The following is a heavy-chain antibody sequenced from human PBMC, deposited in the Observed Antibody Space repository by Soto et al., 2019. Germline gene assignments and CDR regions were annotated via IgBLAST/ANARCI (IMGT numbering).Heavy chain of an antibody. CDR1: GFTLSDHY. CDR3: ARWVSGSPDN. Sequence: EVQLVESGGGLVQPGGSLRHSCAASGFTLSDHYMDWVRQAPGKGLEWVGRTKNKANRYTTEYAASVNGRFTISRDDSKNSLYLQMNSLKTEDTAVYYCARWVSGSPDNWGQGTLVTVSS. D-gene: IGHD1-26*01. V-gene: IGHV3-72*01. CDR2: TKNKANRYTT. J-gene: IGHJ4*02.